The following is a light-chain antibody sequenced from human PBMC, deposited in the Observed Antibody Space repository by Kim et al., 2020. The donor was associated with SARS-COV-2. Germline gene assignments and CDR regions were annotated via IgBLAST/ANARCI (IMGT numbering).Light chain of an antibody. CDR3: SSFTSRRTYI. Sequence: GHSITISCTGTSSDVGGYDYVSWYQQHPDKVPKLIIYDVTKRPSGVFNRFSGSKSGNTASLTISGLQAEDEADYYCSSFTSRRTYIFGTGTKVTVL. J-gene: IGLJ1*01. CDR2: DVT. V-gene: IGLV2-14*04. CDR1: SSDVGGYDY.